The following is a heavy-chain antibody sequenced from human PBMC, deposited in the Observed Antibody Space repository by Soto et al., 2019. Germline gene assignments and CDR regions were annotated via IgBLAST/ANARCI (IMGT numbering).Heavy chain of an antibody. CDR1: GYTFTSYG. D-gene: IGHD5-18*01. Sequence: QVQLVQSGAEVKKPGASVKVSCKASGYTFTSYGISWVRQAPGQGLEWMGWISAYNGNTNYAQKLQGRVTMTTDTXXSPADMELRSLRSDETAVYYCARRGTAMVPYYFDYWGQGTLVTVSS. J-gene: IGHJ4*02. CDR3: ARRGTAMVPYYFDY. CDR2: ISAYNGNT. V-gene: IGHV1-18*01.